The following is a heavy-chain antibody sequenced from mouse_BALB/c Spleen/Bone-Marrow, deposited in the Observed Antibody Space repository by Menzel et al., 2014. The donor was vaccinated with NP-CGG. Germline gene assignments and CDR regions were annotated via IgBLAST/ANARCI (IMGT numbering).Heavy chain of an antibody. D-gene: IGHD2-4*01. CDR2: IDTSDSYI. CDR1: GYTFTDKW. CDR3: ARGGHDFSLDY. J-gene: IGHJ4*01. V-gene: IGHV1-69*01. Sequence: LQESGAEFVMPGASVKMSCKASGYTFTDKWMHWVKQRPGQGLEGIGAIDTSDSYINYNQKFKGKASLTVDASSSTAYMHLSSLTSDDSAVYYCARGGHDFSLDYWGQGTSVIVSS.